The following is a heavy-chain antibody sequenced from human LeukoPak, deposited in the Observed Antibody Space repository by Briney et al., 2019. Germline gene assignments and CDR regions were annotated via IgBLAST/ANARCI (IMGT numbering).Heavy chain of an antibody. Sequence: ASVKVSCKASGYTFTSYGISWVRQAPGQGLEWMGWISAYNGNTNYAQKLQGKVTMTTDTSTSTAYMELRSLRSDDTAVYYCARDPRFLEWSPRANYYYYGMDVWGQGTTVTVSS. D-gene: IGHD3-3*01. CDR2: ISAYNGNT. CDR3: ARDPRFLEWSPRANYYYYGMDV. CDR1: GYTFTSYG. J-gene: IGHJ6*02. V-gene: IGHV1-18*01.